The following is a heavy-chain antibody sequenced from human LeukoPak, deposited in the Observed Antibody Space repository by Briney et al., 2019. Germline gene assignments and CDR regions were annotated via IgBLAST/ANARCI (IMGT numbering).Heavy chain of an antibody. D-gene: IGHD4-11*01. J-gene: IGHJ6*02. V-gene: IGHV4-39*01. Sequence: ASGTLSLTCTVSGGSINSSSYYWGWIRQPPGKGLEWIGSIFNSGSTYYNPSLKSRVTISVDTSKNQFSLKVSSVTAADTAVYYCARDYSNYALYYYYYGMDVWGQRTTVTVSS. CDR3: ARDYSNYALYYYYYGMDV. CDR1: GGSINSSSYY. CDR2: IFNSGST.